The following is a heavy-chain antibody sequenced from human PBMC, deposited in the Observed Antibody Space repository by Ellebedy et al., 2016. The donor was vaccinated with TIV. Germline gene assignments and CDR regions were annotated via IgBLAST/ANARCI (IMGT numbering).Heavy chain of an antibody. CDR1: GGTISDSY. V-gene: IGHV4-4*07. Sequence: SETLSLXXTVSGGTISDSYWTWLRQPAGKGLEWIGRIYSSGSTNYNPSLKSRVTMSVDTSKNQFSLKLSSVTAADTAVYYCARDAWGRDAFDIWGQGTMVSVSS. D-gene: IGHD7-27*01. J-gene: IGHJ3*02. CDR3: ARDAWGRDAFDI. CDR2: IYSSGST.